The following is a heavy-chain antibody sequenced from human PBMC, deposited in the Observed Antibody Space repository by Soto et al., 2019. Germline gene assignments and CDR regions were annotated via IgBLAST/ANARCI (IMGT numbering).Heavy chain of an antibody. CDR3: ATRAADYDFWSGYYSYYYYMDV. D-gene: IGHD3-3*01. CDR2: IYYSGNT. CDR1: GGSISSHY. V-gene: IGHV4-59*08. Sequence: SETLSLTCTVSGGSISSHYWSWIRQPPGKGLEWIGYIYYSGNTNYNPSLKSRVTISVDTSKNQFSLKLSSVTAADTAVYYCATRAADYDFWSGYYSYYYYMDVWGKGTTVTSP. J-gene: IGHJ6*03.